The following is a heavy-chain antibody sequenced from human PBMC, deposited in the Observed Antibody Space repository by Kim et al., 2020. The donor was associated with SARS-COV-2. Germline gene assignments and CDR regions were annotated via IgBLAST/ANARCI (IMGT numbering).Heavy chain of an antibody. CDR2: MNPNSGNT. D-gene: IGHD5-18*01. J-gene: IGHJ6*02. CDR3: ARIQSTCRIQLWLNKCYYYYGMDV. V-gene: IGHV1-8*01. Sequence: ASVKVSCKASGYTFTSYDINWVRQATGQGLEWMGWMNPNSGNTGYAQKFQGRVTMTRNTSISTAYMELSSLRSEDTAVYYCARIQSTCRIQLWLNKCYYYYGMDVWGQGTTVTVSS. CDR1: GYTFTSYD.